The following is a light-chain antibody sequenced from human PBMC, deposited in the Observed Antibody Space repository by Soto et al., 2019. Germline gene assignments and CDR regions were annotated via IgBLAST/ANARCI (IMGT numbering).Light chain of an antibody. J-gene: IGLJ1*01. CDR1: SNDIGAFDY. CDR2: GVR. CDR3: SSFTTCPFYG. V-gene: IGLV2-14*01. Sequence: QSVLTQPTSVSGSPGQSITISCTGNSNDIGAFDYVSWYQQHPGKAPRLLIHGVRNRPPNISSRFSASKSGLTASLTISGLRAEDQADYYCSSFTTCPFYGFGRGTKVTV.